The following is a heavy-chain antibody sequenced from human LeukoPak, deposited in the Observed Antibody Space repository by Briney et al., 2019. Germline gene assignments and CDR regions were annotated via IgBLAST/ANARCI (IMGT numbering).Heavy chain of an antibody. CDR2: ISSSSSTI. V-gene: IGHV3-48*01. Sequence: PGGSLRLSCAASGFTFSSYRMNWVRQAPGKGLEWVSYISSSSSTIYYADSVKGRFTISRDNSKNTLSLQINSLRAEDTAVYYCARYRNLRLDPAEAYFDYWGQGTLVTVSS. CDR3: ARYRNLRLDPAEAYFDY. CDR1: GFTFSSYR. D-gene: IGHD6-19*01. J-gene: IGHJ4*02.